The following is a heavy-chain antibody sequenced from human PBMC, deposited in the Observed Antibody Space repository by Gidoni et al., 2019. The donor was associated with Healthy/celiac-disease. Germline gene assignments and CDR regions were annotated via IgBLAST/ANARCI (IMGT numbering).Heavy chain of an antibody. V-gene: IGHV4-59*01. CDR2: IYYSGST. D-gene: IGHD6-19*01. J-gene: IGHJ4*02. Sequence: QVQLHESGPGLVTPSETLSLTCTVSGGSISSYYWSWIRQPPGKGLEWIGYIYYSGSTNYNPSLKSRVTISVDTSKNQFSLKLSSVTAADTAVYYCARDYSSGWYPDWGQGTLVTVSS. CDR3: ARDYSSGWYPD. CDR1: GGSISSYY.